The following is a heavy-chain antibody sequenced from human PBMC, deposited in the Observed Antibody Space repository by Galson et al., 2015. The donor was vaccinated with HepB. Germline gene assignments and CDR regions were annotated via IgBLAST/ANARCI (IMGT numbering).Heavy chain of an antibody. J-gene: IGHJ4*02. CDR2: ISSSSTTI. Sequence: SLRLSCAASGFIFSNYSMHWVRQAPGKGLEWVSYISSSSTTIYYADSVKGRFTISRDNAKNSLYLQMNSLRAEDTAVYYCVFPRSYDLKPLDYWGQGTLVTVSS. CDR3: VFPRSYDLKPLDY. CDR1: GFIFSNYS. D-gene: IGHD3-3*01. V-gene: IGHV3-48*04.